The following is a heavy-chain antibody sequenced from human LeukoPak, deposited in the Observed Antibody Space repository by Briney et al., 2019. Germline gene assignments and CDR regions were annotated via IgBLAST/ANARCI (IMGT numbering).Heavy chain of an antibody. D-gene: IGHD4-17*01. CDR3: VKDPTIMTTVTHFDY. J-gene: IGHJ4*02. CDR2: ISYDGSNK. Sequence: GGSLRLSCAASGFTFSSYGMHWVRQAPGKGLEWVAVISYDGSNKYYGDSVKGRITISRDNSKNTLYLQMNSLRAEDTAVYYCVKDPTIMTTVTHFDYWGQGTLVTVSS. V-gene: IGHV3-30*18. CDR1: GFTFSSYG.